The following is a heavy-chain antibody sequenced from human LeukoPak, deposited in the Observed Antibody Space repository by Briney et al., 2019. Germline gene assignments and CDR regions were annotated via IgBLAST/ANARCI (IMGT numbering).Heavy chain of an antibody. CDR1: GGTFSSYA. Sequence: ASVKVSCKASGGTFSSYAISWVRQAPGQGLEWMGRIIPIFGTADYAQKFQGRVTITTDESTSAAYMELSSLRSEDTAVYYCASGRQQLDPIFDYWGQGTLVTVSS. D-gene: IGHD6-13*01. J-gene: IGHJ4*02. CDR2: IIPIFGTA. V-gene: IGHV1-69*05. CDR3: ASGRQQLDPIFDY.